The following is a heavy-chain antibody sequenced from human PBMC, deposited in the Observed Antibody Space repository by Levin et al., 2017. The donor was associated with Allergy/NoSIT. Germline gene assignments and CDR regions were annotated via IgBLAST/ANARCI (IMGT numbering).Heavy chain of an antibody. D-gene: IGHD6-6*01. CDR3: ARVVYSSSSGFYFDY. CDR1: GFTFSSYG. J-gene: IGHJ4*02. Sequence: GESLKISCAASGFTFSSYGMQWVRQAPGKGLEWVAVIWDDGNKKYYADSVKGRFTISRDNSKNTLYLQMNTLRAEDTAVYYCARVVYSSSSGFYFDYWGQGTLVTVSS. CDR2: IWDDGNKK. V-gene: IGHV3-33*01.